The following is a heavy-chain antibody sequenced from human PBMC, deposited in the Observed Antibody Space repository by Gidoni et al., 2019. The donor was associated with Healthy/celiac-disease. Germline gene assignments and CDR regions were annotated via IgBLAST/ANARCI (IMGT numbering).Heavy chain of an antibody. CDR1: GFTFSSYA. Sequence: QVQLVESGGGVVQPGRSLRLSCAASGFTFSSYAMHWVRQAPGKGLKWVTLISYDGSNKYYADSVKGRFTISRDNSKNTLYLQMNSLRAEDAAVYYCARVAGLPGDSSSSWYFDYWGQGTLVTVSS. CDR2: ISYDGSNK. J-gene: IGHJ4*02. CDR3: ARVAGLPGDSSSSWYFDY. D-gene: IGHD6-6*01. V-gene: IGHV3-30-3*01.